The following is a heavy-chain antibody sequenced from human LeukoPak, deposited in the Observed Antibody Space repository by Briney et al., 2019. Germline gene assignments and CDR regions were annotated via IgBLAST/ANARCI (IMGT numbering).Heavy chain of an antibody. D-gene: IGHD1-26*01. V-gene: IGHV3-23*01. Sequence: GGSLRLSCAASGFTFNTYAIYWVRQAPGKGLEWVSGICGSGGCTYYADSVKGRFTISRDNSKNTLYLQMNSLRAEDTAVYYCARDTEVVVGATGFDYWGQGTLVTVSS. CDR1: GFTFNTYA. J-gene: IGHJ4*02. CDR3: ARDTEVVVGATGFDY. CDR2: ICGSGGCT.